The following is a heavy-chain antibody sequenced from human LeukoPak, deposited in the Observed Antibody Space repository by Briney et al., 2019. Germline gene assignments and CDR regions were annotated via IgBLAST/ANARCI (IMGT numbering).Heavy chain of an antibody. J-gene: IGHJ6*03. CDR1: GFTFSSYW. Sequence: GGSLRLSCAASGFTFSSYWMSWVRQAPGKGLEWVANIKQDGSEKYYVDSVKGRFTISRDNAKNSLYLQMNSLRAEDTAVYYCARTVGYSYYYYMDVWSKGTTVTVSS. CDR2: IKQDGSEK. CDR3: ARTVGYSYYYYMDV. D-gene: IGHD6-13*01. V-gene: IGHV3-7*01.